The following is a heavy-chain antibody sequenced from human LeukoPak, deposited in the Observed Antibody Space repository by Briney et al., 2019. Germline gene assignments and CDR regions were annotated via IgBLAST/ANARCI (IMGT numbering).Heavy chain of an antibody. D-gene: IGHD5-24*01. J-gene: IGHJ4*02. CDR3: ARPPRERDGYNRKFDY. V-gene: IGHV4-39*01. CDR2: VYYSGNI. Sequence: SETLSLTCTVSGGSISSSSYYWGWIRQPPGQGLEWIGSVYYSGNIFYNPSFKSRVTISVDTSKNQFSLELNSVTAADTAVYYCARPPRERDGYNRKFDYWGQGTLVTVSS. CDR1: GGSISSSSYY.